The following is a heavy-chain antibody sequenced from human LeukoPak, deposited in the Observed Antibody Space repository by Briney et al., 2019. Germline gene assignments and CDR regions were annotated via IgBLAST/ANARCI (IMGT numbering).Heavy chain of an antibody. J-gene: IGHJ4*02. V-gene: IGHV3-30*02. CDR1: AFTFSRYG. CDR3: ARSLWFGELLSY. D-gene: IGHD3-10*01. CDR2: IRYDGSNK. Sequence: GGSLRLSCAASAFTFSRYGMHWVRQAPGKGLEWVAFIRYDGSNKYYADSVKGRFTISRDNSKNTLYLQMNSLRAEDTAVYYCARSLWFGELLSYWGQGTLVTVSS.